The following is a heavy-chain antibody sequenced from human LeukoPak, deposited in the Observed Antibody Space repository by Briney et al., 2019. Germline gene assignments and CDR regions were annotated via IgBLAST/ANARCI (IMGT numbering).Heavy chain of an antibody. CDR2: ISSSGSTI. V-gene: IGHV3-11*04. D-gene: IGHD1-1*01. CDR3: ARDQTGTTFWNYYYYYMDV. CDR1: GFTFSDYY. J-gene: IGHJ6*03. Sequence: GGSLRLSCAASGFTFSDYYMSWIRQAPGKGLEWVSYISSSGSTIYYADSVKGRFTISRDNAKNSLYLQMNSLRAEDTAVYYCARDQTGTTFWNYYYYYMDVWGKGATVTVSS.